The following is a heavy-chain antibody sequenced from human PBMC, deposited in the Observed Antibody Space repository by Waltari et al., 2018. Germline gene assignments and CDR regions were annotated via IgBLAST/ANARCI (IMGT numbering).Heavy chain of an antibody. CDR2: IKQDGSEK. D-gene: IGHD5-12*01. J-gene: IGHJ4*02. V-gene: IGHV3-7*01. Sequence: EVQLVESGGGLVQPGGSLRLSCAASGFTFSSYWMSWVRQAPGKGLEWVANIKQDGSEKYYVDSVKGRFTISRDNAKNSLYLQMNSLRAEDTAVYYCAASKGSDIARREYYFDYWGQGTLVTVSS. CDR1: GFTFSSYW. CDR3: AASKGSDIARREYYFDY.